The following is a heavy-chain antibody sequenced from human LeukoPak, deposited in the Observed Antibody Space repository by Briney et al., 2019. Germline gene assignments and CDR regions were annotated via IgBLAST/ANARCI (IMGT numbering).Heavy chain of an antibody. D-gene: IGHD4-17*01. CDR2: ISYDGSNK. V-gene: IGHV3-30*03. Sequence: PGRSLRLSCAASGFTFSSYGMHWVRQAPGKGLEWVAVISYDGSNKYYADSVKGRFTISRDNSKNTLYLQMNSLRAEDTAVYYCAREFDYGDYEVHFDYWGQGTLVTVSS. CDR1: GFTFSSYG. CDR3: AREFDYGDYEVHFDY. J-gene: IGHJ4*02.